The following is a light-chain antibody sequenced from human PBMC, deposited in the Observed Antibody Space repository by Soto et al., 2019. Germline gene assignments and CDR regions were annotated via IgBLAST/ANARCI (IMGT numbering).Light chain of an antibody. J-gene: IGKJ1*01. V-gene: IGKV1-5*01. CDR2: DAS. Sequence: DIQMTQSPSTLSATVGDRVIITCRASQSISSRLAWYQQKPGKAPKLLIYDASSLESGVPSRFSGSGSGTEFTLTISSLQPVHFATYYCQQYNSYPWTFGQGTKVDI. CDR1: QSISSR. CDR3: QQYNSYPWT.